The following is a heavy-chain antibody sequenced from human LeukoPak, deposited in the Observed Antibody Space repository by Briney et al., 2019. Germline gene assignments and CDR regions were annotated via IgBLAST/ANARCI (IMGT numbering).Heavy chain of an antibody. CDR2: ISGSGDNT. Sequence: GGSLRLSCAASGFTFSSYAMSWVRQVPGEGLERVSVISGSGDNTYYADSVKGRFTISRDNSKNMLYLQMNSLRAEDTAVYYCAKWKYSNSGIDDYWGQGTLVTVSS. V-gene: IGHV3-23*01. D-gene: IGHD6-6*01. CDR3: AKWKYSNSGIDDY. CDR1: GFTFSSYA. J-gene: IGHJ4*02.